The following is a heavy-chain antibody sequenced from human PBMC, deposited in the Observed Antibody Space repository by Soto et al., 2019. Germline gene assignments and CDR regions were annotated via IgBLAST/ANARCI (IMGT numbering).Heavy chain of an antibody. CDR3: VRDKKVMPFDY. J-gene: IGHJ4*02. Sequence: QVQLLQSGAEVKRPGASLKVSCKASGYIFITHALHWVRQAPGTRPEWMGWIQTGDGYTEYSEKFQGRVTISRDTSASTAYMELSTLTADDTAAYYCVRDKKVMPFDYWGQGDWVTVSS. CDR1: GYIFITHA. D-gene: IGHD3-16*01. V-gene: IGHV1-3*04. CDR2: IQTGDGYT.